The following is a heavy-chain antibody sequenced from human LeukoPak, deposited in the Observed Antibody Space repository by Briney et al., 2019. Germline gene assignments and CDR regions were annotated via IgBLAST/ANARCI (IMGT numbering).Heavy chain of an antibody. CDR1: GGSMSSGSYS. D-gene: IGHD3-3*01. V-gene: IGHV4-31*03. Sequence: PSQTLSLTCTVSGGSMSSGSYSWSWIRQPPGKGLEWIGYIYYSGSTYYNPSLKSRVTISVDTSKNQFSLKLSSVTAADTAVYYCARAPITIFGVDAEYFQHWGQGTLVTVSS. CDR2: IYYSGST. CDR3: ARAPITIFGVDAEYFQH. J-gene: IGHJ1*01.